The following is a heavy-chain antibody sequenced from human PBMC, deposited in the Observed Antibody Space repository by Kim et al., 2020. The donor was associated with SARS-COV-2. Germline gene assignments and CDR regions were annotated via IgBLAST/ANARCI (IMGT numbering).Heavy chain of an antibody. D-gene: IGHD4-17*01. CDR1: GFTFDDYA. CDR3: AKDDYGVGIDV. Sequence: GGSLRLSCAASGFTFDDYAMHWVRQAPGKGLEWVSGISWNRGSIGYADSVKGRFTISRDNAKNSLYLQMDSLRAEDTALYYCAKDDYGVGIDVWGQWTTVTVSS. J-gene: IGHJ6*02. CDR2: ISWNRGSI. V-gene: IGHV3-9*01.